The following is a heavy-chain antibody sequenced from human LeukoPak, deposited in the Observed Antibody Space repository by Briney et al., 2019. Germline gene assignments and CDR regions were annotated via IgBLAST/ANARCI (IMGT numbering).Heavy chain of an antibody. CDR3: AKTQDGGSRYYYYYMDV. D-gene: IGHD1-26*01. CDR1: GFTFRSYA. V-gene: IGHV3-23*01. Sequence: GGSLRLSCAASGFTFRSYAMSWIRQAPGKGLEWVSAIGVSGGSTYYADSVKGRFIISRDNSKSTLYLQMNSLRVEDTAVYYCAKTQDGGSRYYYYYMDVWGKGTTVTVSS. CDR2: IGVSGGST. J-gene: IGHJ6*03.